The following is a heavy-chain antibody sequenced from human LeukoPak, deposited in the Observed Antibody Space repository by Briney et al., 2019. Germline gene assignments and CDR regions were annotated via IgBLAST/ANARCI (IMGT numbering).Heavy chain of an antibody. Sequence: GGSLRLSCAVSGFTFSNYAFHWVRQAPGKGLEWVAIISYDASNEYYADSVKGRFTISRDNSKNILYLQMNSLRAEDTGVYYCARDGTPLDSGYNYYRGTDVWGQGTTVTVSS. V-gene: IGHV3-30-3*01. CDR1: GFTFSNYA. D-gene: IGHD3/OR15-3a*01. J-gene: IGHJ6*02. CDR3: ARDGTPLDSGYNYYRGTDV. CDR2: ISYDASNE.